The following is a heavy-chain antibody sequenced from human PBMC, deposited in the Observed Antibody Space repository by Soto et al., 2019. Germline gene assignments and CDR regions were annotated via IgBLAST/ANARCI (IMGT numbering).Heavy chain of an antibody. J-gene: IGHJ6*03. CDR2: IKNDGSST. CDR3: AKFDDDYYYMDV. Sequence: EVQLVESGGGLVQPGGSLRLSCAASGFTFNRYWMHWVRQAPGKGLVWVSRIKNDGSSTSYADSVKGRFSISRDNVKNTVYLQKNSLRVEDTAVYYCAKFDDDYYYMDVWGKGTTVTVSS. D-gene: IGHD1-1*01. CDR1: GFTFNRYW. V-gene: IGHV3-74*01.